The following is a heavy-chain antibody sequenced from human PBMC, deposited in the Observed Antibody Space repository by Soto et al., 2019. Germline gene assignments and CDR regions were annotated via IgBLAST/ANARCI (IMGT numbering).Heavy chain of an antibody. CDR1: GYTFNTYA. CDR3: ARAAGRRSYYDY. Sequence: GASVKVSCKASGYTFNTYAIHWVRQAPGQRLEWMGWINVAKGNTRYLQKFQGRVTITTDTSASTAYMDLTSLRSEDTAVYYCARAAGRRSYYDYWGQGTLVTVSS. J-gene: IGHJ4*02. CDR2: INVAKGNT. D-gene: IGHD6-19*01. V-gene: IGHV1-3*01.